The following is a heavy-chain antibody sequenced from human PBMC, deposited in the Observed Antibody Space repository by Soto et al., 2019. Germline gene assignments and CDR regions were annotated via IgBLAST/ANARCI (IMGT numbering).Heavy chain of an antibody. D-gene: IGHD6-13*01. CDR3: ARLIGNSWLDY. J-gene: IGHJ4*02. V-gene: IGHV4-59*08. CDR2: IYYRANP. Sequence: PSETLSLTCTVSGWSINTYYWSWIRQPPGKGLEWIGYIYYRANPNYNPSLKSRVTISQDTSKNQVSLQLDSVTPDDTAVYYCARLIGNSWLDYWGQGTLVTVSS. CDR1: GWSINTYY.